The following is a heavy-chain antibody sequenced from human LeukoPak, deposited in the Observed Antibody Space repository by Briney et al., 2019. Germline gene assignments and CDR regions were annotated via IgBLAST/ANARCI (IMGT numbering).Heavy chain of an antibody. Sequence: SETLSLTCTVSGGSISSSSYYWGWIRQPPGKGLEWIGSIYYSGSTYYNPSLKSRVTISVDTSKNQFSLKLRSVTAADTAVYYCVGSGWYWYPANWFDPWGQGTLVTVSS. J-gene: IGHJ5*02. V-gene: IGHV4-39*01. CDR1: GGSISSSSYY. CDR2: IYYSGST. CDR3: VGSGWYWYPANWFDP. D-gene: IGHD6-19*01.